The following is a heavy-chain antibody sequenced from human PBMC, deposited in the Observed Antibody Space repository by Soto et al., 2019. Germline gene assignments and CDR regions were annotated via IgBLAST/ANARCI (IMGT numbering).Heavy chain of an antibody. CDR1: GGSITSSSHF. CDR3: AGQTFTIAAASYGRSNWFDP. V-gene: IGHV4-39*01. J-gene: IGHJ5*02. CDR2: IHFTGNT. Sequence: SETLSLTCTASGGSITSSSHFWGWVRQPPGKGLEWIGTIHFTGNTYYTPSLKSRLTMSIDTSKNEFSLRLNSVTAADTAVYYCAGQTFTIAAASYGRSNWFDPWGPGTLVTVSS. D-gene: IGHD6-25*01.